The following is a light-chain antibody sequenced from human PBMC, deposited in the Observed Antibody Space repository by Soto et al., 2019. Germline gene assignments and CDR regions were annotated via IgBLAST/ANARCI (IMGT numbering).Light chain of an antibody. CDR3: SSYTGKSPFLV. Sequence: QSVLNQPASVSGSDGQSITISCTGTSSDVGGYNYVSWYQQRPGKAPKLMIFGVSNRPSGVSNRFSGSKSDNTASLTISGLQSDDEADYYCSSYTGKSPFLVFGHGTKVTV. V-gene: IGLV2-14*01. J-gene: IGLJ1*01. CDR2: GVS. CDR1: SSDVGGYNY.